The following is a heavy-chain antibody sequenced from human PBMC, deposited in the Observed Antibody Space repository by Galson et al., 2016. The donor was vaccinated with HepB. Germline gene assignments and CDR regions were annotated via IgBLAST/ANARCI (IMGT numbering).Heavy chain of an antibody. V-gene: IGHV3-21*06. D-gene: IGHD2-2*01. Sequence: SLRLSCAASGFTVSSYSINWVRLAPGKGLEWVSSITPSGNYIYYAASVKGRFTISRDKTKNSLFLQMNSLRAEDTAVYYCSRDAACSSTSCRYYYYGMDVWGQGTTVTVSS. CDR1: GFTVSSYS. CDR2: ITPSGNYI. J-gene: IGHJ6*02. CDR3: SRDAACSSTSCRYYYYGMDV.